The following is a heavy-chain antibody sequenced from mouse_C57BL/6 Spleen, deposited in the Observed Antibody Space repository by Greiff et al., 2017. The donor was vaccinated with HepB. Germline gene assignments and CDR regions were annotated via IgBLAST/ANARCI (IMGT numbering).Heavy chain of an antibody. CDR2: IRLKSDNYAT. D-gene: IGHD1-1*01. J-gene: IGHJ3*01. V-gene: IGHV6-3*01. Sequence: EVKVVESGGGLVQPGGSMKLSCVASRFTFSNYWMNWVRQSPEKGLEWVAQIRLKSDNYATHYAESVKGRFTISRDDSKSSVYLQMNNLRAEDTGIYYCTGKEFISYWGQGTLVTVSA. CDR1: RFTFSNYW. CDR3: TGKEFISY.